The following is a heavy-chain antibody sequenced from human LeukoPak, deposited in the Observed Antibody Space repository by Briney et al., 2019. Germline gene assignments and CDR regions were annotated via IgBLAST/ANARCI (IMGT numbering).Heavy chain of an antibody. J-gene: IGHJ4*02. CDR1: GYTFTGYY. D-gene: IGHD6-6*01. CDR2: INPNSGGT. Sequence: ASVKVSCKASGYTFTGYYMHWVRQAPGQGLEWMGWINPNSGGTNYAQKFQGRVTMTRDTSISTAYMELSRLRSDDTAMYYCAREIAARQPTWGQGTLVTVSS. V-gene: IGHV1-2*02. CDR3: AREIAARQPT.